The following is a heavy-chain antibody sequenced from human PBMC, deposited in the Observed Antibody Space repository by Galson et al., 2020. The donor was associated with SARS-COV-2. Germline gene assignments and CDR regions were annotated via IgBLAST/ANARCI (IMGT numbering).Heavy chain of an antibody. J-gene: IGHJ5*02. CDR1: GGSFSDYY. D-gene: IGHD3-22*01. V-gene: IGHV4-34*01. CDR3: ARGTRDITMIVVVMTAVSCHVDL. CDR2: VNHRGST. Sequence: SQASETLSLTCAVYGGSFSDYYWSWIRQPPGRGLEWIGEVNHRGSTSYNPSLESRVRISLDASKKQFSLKLSSVTAADSGVYYCARGTRDITMIVVVMTAVSCHVDLWGQGSLVTVSS.